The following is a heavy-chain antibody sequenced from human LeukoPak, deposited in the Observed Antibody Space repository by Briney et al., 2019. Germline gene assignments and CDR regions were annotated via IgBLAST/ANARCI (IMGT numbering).Heavy chain of an antibody. D-gene: IGHD2-2*02. J-gene: IGHJ3*02. CDR2: IYSGGKT. Sequence: GGSLRLSCAASGFTVSSNYMSWVRQAPGKGLEWVSVIYSGGKTYYADSVKGRFTISRDNSENTLYLQMNSLRAEDTAVYYCGRVKDQLLYDAFDIWGQGTMVTVSS. CDR1: GFTVSSNY. CDR3: GRVKDQLLYDAFDI. V-gene: IGHV3-53*01.